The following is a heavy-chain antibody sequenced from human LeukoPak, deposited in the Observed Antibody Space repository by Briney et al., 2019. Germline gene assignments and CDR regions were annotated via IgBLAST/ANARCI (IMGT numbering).Heavy chain of an antibody. J-gene: IGHJ3*02. Sequence: SETLSLTCTVSGGSISSYCWSWIRQPPGKGLEWIGYIYYSGSTNYNPSLKSRVTISVDTSKNQFSLKLSSVTAADTAVYYCARTIAVAGRGAFDIWGQGTMVTVSS. CDR2: IYYSGST. V-gene: IGHV4-59*08. D-gene: IGHD6-19*01. CDR1: GGSISSYC. CDR3: ARTIAVAGRGAFDI.